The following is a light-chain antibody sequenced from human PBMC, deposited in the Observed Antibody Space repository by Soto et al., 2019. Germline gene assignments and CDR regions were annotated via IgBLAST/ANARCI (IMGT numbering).Light chain of an antibody. CDR3: QQYHNSILM. CDR2: GAS. V-gene: IGKV3-20*01. CDR1: QSVSSSH. Sequence: ENVLTQSPGTLSLSPGERATLSCRASQSVSSSHLAWYQQKPGQAPRLLMYGASSRATGIPDRFSGGGSGADFTLTISRLEPEDFGVYYCQQYHNSILMFGQGTKGDIK. J-gene: IGKJ1*01.